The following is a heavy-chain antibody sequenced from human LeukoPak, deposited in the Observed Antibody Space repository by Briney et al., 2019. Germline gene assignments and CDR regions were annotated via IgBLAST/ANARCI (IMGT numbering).Heavy chain of an antibody. CDR3: ARDPYSSSWLRGDAFDI. CDR2: ISSSSSYI. Sequence: GGSLRLSCAASGFTFSSYSMNWVRPAPGKGLEWVSSISSSSSYIYYADSVKGRFTISRDNAKNSLYLQMNSLRAEDTAVYYCARDPYSSSWLRGDAFDIWGQGTMVTVSS. D-gene: IGHD6-13*01. J-gene: IGHJ3*02. V-gene: IGHV3-21*01. CDR1: GFTFSSYS.